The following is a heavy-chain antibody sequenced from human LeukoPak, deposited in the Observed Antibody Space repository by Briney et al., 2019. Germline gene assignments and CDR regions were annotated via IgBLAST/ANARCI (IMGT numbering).Heavy chain of an antibody. CDR2: ISSSSSYR. V-gene: IGHV3-21*01. D-gene: IGHD1-1*01. CDR1: GFTFSSYS. Sequence: GGSLRLSCEVSGFTFSSYSMNWVRQAPGKGLEWVSSISSSSSYRYYADSVKGRFTISRDNAKNSLYLQLNSLRAKDTAVYYCARGGSGNWNAPFDYWRQGTLVTVSS. J-gene: IGHJ4*02. CDR3: ARGGSGNWNAPFDY.